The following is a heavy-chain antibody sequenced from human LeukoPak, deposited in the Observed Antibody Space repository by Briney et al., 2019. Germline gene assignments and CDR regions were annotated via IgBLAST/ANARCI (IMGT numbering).Heavy chain of an antibody. D-gene: IGHD4-17*01. CDR2: ISASGGST. CDR1: GFTFSSYA. Sequence: GGSLRLSCAASGFTFSSYAMSWVRQAPGKGLEWVSAISASGGSTYYADSVKGRFTISRDNSKNTLYLQMNSLRAEDTAVYYCAKDLVYDYGDYGGRGFFDYWGQGTLVTVSS. CDR3: AKDLVYDYGDYGGRGFFDY. J-gene: IGHJ4*02. V-gene: IGHV3-23*01.